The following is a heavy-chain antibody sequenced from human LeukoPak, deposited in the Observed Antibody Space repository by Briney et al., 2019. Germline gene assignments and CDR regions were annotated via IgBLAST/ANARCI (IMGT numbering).Heavy chain of an antibody. V-gene: IGHV1-69*01. CDR1: GGTFSSYA. Sequence: SVKVSCKASGGTFSSYAISWVRQAPGQGLEWMGGIIPIFGTANYAQKFQGGVTITADESTSTAYMELSSLRSEDTAVYYCARSVTSSSSWYWFDPWGQGTLVTVSS. D-gene: IGHD6-13*01. J-gene: IGHJ5*02. CDR3: ARSVTSSSSWYWFDP. CDR2: IIPIFGTA.